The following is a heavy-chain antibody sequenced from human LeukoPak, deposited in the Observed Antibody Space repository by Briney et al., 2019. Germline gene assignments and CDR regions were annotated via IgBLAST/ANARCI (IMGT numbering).Heavy chain of an antibody. CDR1: GFTLSAYW. V-gene: IGHV3-7*04. D-gene: IGHD2-2*01. J-gene: IGHJ4*02. Sequence: GGSLRLSCAASGFTLSAYWMSWVRQAPGKGLEWVANIKQDGSEKLYVDSVEGRFTISRDNAKNSLYLQMNNLRAEDTAVYYCARGPLTYCSTTSCQFDQWGQGTLVTVSS. CDR3: ARGPLTYCSTTSCQFDQ. CDR2: IKQDGSEK.